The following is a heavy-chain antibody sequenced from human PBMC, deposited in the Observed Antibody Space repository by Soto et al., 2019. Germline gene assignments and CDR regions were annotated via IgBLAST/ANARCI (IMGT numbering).Heavy chain of an antibody. CDR3: ARGFRRYSGYDSPRGYYGMDV. J-gene: IGHJ6*02. CDR1: CGSFSGYY. Sequence: PSETLSRTCVVYCGSFSGYYWSWIRQPPGKGLEWIGEINHSGSTNYNPSLKSRVTISVDTSKNQFSLKLSSVTAADTAVYYCARGFRRYSGYDSPRGYYGMDVWGQGTTVTVSS. D-gene: IGHD5-12*01. CDR2: INHSGST. V-gene: IGHV4-34*01.